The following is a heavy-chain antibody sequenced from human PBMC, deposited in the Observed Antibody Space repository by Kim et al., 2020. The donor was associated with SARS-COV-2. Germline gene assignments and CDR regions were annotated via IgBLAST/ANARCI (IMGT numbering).Heavy chain of an antibody. CDR2: ISYDGSNK. V-gene: IGHV3-30*04. CDR1: GFTFSSYA. CDR3: ARDWVYPQSVVVAVAPGGPYYYYGMDV. J-gene: IGHJ6*02. Sequence: GGSLRLSCAASGFTFSSYAMHWVRQAPGKGLEWVAVISYDGSNKYYADSVKGRFTISRDNSKNTLYLQMNSLRAEDTAVYYCARDWVYPQSVVVAVAPGGPYYYYGMDVWSQRTTVTVSS. D-gene: IGHD6-19*01.